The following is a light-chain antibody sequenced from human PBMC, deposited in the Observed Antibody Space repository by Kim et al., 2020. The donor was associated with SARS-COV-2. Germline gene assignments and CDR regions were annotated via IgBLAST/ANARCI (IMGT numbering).Light chain of an antibody. V-gene: IGLV3-1*01. CDR2: QDS. J-gene: IGLJ2*01. CDR3: QAWDSGVV. Sequence: SSELTQPPSVSVSPGQTASITCYGDKLGDKYACWYQQKPGQSPVLVIYQDSKRPSGIPERFSGSNSGNTATLTISGTQAMDEADYYCQAWDSGVVFGGGTQLTVL. CDR1: KLGDKY.